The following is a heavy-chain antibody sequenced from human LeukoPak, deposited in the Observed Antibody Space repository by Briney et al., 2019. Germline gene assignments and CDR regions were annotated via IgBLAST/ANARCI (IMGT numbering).Heavy chain of an antibody. J-gene: IGHJ4*02. CDR3: AKDRCSSTSCYLFDY. D-gene: IGHD2-2*01. V-gene: IGHV3-23*01. CDR1: GFTLSSHP. Sequence: GGSLTLPCAPSGFTLSSHPMIDPPHAPGKALECFSAFCESGRHTYYAHSEKGRLTISRDHSKHTLFLQINSRRAEDRAVFYCAKDRCSSTSCYLFDYWRRGKLVTVS. CDR2: FCESGRHT.